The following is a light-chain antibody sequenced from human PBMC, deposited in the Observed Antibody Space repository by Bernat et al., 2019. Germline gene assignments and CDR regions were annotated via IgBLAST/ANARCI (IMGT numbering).Light chain of an antibody. V-gene: IGKV4-1*01. CDR3: QQYYDAPWT. CDR2: WAS. J-gene: IGKJ1*01. Sequence: DFVMTQSPDSLAVSLGERATINCKSSQSVFYNSNKKNYLAWYQLKPGQPPRLVIYWASTRESGVPDRFSGSGAGTDFTLTISSLQAEDVAVYYCQQYYDAPWTFGQGTKVAIK. CDR1: QSVFYNSNKKNY.